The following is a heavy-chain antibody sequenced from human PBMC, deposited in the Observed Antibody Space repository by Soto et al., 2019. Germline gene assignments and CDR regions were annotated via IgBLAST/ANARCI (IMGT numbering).Heavy chain of an antibody. J-gene: IGHJ4*02. CDR1: GFTVSSKY. CDR3: VQTTGWPGFDF. V-gene: IGHV3-53*01. D-gene: IGHD6-19*01. Sequence: EVQLVESGGGLIQPGGSLRLSCAASGFTVSSKYMTWVRQAPGKGLEWVSVIYGGGTTYSAASVKGRCTISRDNSKNTLYRQMNSLRAEDTAVYYCVQTTGWPGFDFWGQGTLVTVSS. CDR2: IYGGGTT.